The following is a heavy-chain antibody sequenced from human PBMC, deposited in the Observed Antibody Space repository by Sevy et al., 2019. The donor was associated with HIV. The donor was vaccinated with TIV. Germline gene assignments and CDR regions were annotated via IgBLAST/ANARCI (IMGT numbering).Heavy chain of an antibody. CDR3: AGAWSGPYGMDV. Sequence: GGSLRLSCEAPGFTFSSYSMNWVRQAPGKGLEWVSYIGSSSSTIYYADSVKGRFTISRDNAKNSLYLQMNSLRDEDTAVYYCAGAWSGPYGMDVWGQGTTVTVSS. CDR1: GFTFSSYS. CDR2: IGSSSSTI. J-gene: IGHJ6*02. D-gene: IGHD3-3*01. V-gene: IGHV3-48*02.